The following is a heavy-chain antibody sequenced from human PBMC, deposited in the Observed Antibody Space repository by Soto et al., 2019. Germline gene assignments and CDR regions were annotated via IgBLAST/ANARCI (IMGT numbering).Heavy chain of an antibody. V-gene: IGHV1-18*04. J-gene: IGHJ4*02. CDR2: IRANSGNT. CDR1: GYSFTSYG. D-gene: IGHD6-25*01. CDR3: VRDPQRNDY. Sequence: QVQLVQSGPEVKKPGASVKVSCKASGYSFTSYGVSWVRQAPGQGLEWMGWIRANSGNTDYAQKFLGRVTMTTETSTSTAYMDLRSLRSDDTAVYYCVRDPQRNDYWGQGTLVTVSS.